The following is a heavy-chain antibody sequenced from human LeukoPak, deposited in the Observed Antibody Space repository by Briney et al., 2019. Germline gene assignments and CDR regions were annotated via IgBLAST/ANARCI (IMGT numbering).Heavy chain of an antibody. Sequence: GRSLRLSCAASGSTFSGHLLHWVRQAPGKGLEWVGGTAYDGAEKYYADSVRSRFAISRDNSKSTVYLEMNSLRPEDAAVYYCAREGDRHFTFDYWGRGTLVTVSS. CDR2: TAYDGAEK. J-gene: IGHJ4*02. CDR3: AREGDRHFTFDY. CDR1: GSTFSGHL. D-gene: IGHD2/OR15-2a*01. V-gene: IGHV3-30*01.